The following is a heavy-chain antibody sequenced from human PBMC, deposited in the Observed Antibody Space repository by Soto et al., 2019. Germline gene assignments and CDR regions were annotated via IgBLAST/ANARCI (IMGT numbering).Heavy chain of an antibody. CDR1: GFTFSRYA. D-gene: IGHD2-2*01. V-gene: IGHV3-48*01. J-gene: IGHJ4*02. CDR3: ARDIVVVPAAHSDY. Sequence: EVQLVESGGGLVQPGGSVRLSCAASGFTFSRYAMNWVRQAPGKGLEWVSFITSSSSTIYYADSVRGRFTISRDNAKNSLYLQMNSLRAEDTPIYYCARDIVVVPAAHSDYWGQGTLVTVSS. CDR2: ITSSSSTI.